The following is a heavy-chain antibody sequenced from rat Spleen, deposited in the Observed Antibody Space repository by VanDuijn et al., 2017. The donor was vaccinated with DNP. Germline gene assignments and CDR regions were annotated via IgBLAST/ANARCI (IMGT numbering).Heavy chain of an antibody. J-gene: IGHJ2*01. V-gene: IGHV5-20*01. Sequence: EVQLVESGGGLVQPGRSLKLSCAASGFTFSDYYMAWVRQAPTKGLEWVAAISHDGNSTYYRDSVKGRFTISRENAKGSLDLQMDSLRSEDTATYYCVRWNSGHFDYWGQGVMVTVSS. CDR1: GFTFSDYY. CDR2: ISHDGNST. D-gene: IGHD4-3*01. CDR3: VRWNSGHFDY.